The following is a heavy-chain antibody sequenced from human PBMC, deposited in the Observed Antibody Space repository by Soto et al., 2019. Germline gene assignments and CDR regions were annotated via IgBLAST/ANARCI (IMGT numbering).Heavy chain of an antibody. D-gene: IGHD1-26*01. CDR1: GGTFSSYA. J-gene: IGHJ4*02. V-gene: IGHV1-69*13. Sequence: GASVKVSCKASGGTFSSYAISWVRQAPGQGLEWMGGITPIFGTANYAQKFQGRVTITADESTSTAYMELSSLRSEDTAVYYCAREVGATHFDYWGQGTLVTVSS. CDR3: AREVGATHFDY. CDR2: ITPIFGTA.